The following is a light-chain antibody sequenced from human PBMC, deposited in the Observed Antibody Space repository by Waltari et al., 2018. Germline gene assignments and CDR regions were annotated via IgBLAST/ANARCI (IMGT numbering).Light chain of an antibody. CDR3: QQYYSFPRT. CDR1: QAISSS. Sequence: DIQMTQSPSSLYASVGDRVTISCRASQAISSSLAWYQQSPGKAPKLLVYAASRLQSGVPSRFSGRGSGTDYTLTISSLQPEDFATYYCQQYYSFPRTFGPRAKVHIK. J-gene: IGKJ1*01. CDR2: AAS. V-gene: IGKV1-NL1*01.